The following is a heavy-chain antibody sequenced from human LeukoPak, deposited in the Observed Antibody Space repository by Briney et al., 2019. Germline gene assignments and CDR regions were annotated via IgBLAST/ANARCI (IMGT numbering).Heavy chain of an antibody. V-gene: IGHV3-23*01. J-gene: IGHJ6*03. D-gene: IGHD3-9*01. CDR2: INGSGNST. CDR3: ALLSGYMDV. CDR1: GFTFSGYG. Sequence: PGGSLRLSCVPSGFTFSGYGLSWVRQAPGKGLEWVSGINGSGNSTYYADSVKGRFTISRDSSKNTLSLLVDSLRAEDTAVYYCALLSGYMDVWGKGTTVTVSS.